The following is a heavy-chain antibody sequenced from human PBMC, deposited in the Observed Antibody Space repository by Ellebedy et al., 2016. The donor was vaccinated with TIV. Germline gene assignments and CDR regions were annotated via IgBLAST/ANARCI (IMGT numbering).Heavy chain of an antibody. J-gene: IGHJ4*02. V-gene: IGHV4-4*02. CDR2: IFYSGNT. CDR1: GGSISSSNW. CDR3: ARRASEYGGYQYYFDF. D-gene: IGHD4/OR15-4a*01. Sequence: SETLSLTXAVSGGSISSSNWWSWVRQPPGKGLEWIGEIFYSGNTYYNASLMSRVTISLDRAKNLFSLSLKSVTAADTAVYYCARRASEYGGYQYYFDFWGQGTLVTVSS.